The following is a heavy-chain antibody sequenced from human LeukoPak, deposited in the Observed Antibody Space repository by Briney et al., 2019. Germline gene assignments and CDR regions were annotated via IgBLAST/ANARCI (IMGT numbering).Heavy chain of an antibody. J-gene: IGHJ4*02. CDR2: ISYDGSNK. Sequence: GRSLRLSCAASGFTFSSYAMHWVRQAPGKGLEWVAVISYDGSNKYYADSVKGRFTISRDNSKNTLYLQMNSLRAEDTAVYYCARARASTVVTGYFDYWGQGTLVTVSP. CDR1: GFTFSSYA. V-gene: IGHV3-30*01. D-gene: IGHD4-23*01. CDR3: ARARASTVVTGYFDY.